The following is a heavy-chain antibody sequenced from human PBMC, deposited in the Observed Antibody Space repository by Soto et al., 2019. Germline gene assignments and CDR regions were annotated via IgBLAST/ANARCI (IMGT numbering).Heavy chain of an antibody. CDR3: ASTFGGVIVNLDN. Sequence: ASVKVSCKSSGYTSTPYDVGWVRQAAGQGLEWMGWMNPNSGITGYAHKFQGRVTMTRDTSIRTVYMELSALRTEDTAVYYCASTFGGVIVNLDNWGQGTQVTVS. CDR1: GYTSTPYD. J-gene: IGHJ4*02. D-gene: IGHD3-16*02. V-gene: IGHV1-8*01. CDR2: MNPNSGIT.